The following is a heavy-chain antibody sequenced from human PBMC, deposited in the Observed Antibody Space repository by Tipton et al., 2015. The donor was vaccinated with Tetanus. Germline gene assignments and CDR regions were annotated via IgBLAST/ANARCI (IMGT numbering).Heavy chain of an antibody. CDR1: GGSISSTSYY. V-gene: IGHV4-39*01. J-gene: IGHJ5*02. CDR2: IYYNGNT. CDR3: ARSADNWFDP. Sequence: TLSLTCTVSGGSISSTSYYWAWIRQPPGKGLEWIGNIYYNGNTLQNPSLEGRVTLSVDKSKNQFSLKLRSVTAADTGIYYCARSADNWFDPWGQGILVTVSS.